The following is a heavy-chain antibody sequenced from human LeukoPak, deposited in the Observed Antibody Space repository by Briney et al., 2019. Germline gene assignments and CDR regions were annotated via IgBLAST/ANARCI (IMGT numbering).Heavy chain of an antibody. CDR1: GYTFTGYY. CDR2: INPNSGGT. CDR3: AKARVRTTGGKNGFDY. Sequence: ASVKVSCKASGYTFTGYYMHWVRQAPGQGLEWMGWINPNSGGTNYAQKFQGRVTITRDTSISTAYMELSRLRSDDTAVYYCAKARVRTTGGKNGFDYWGQGTLVTVSS. D-gene: IGHD4-11*01. V-gene: IGHV1-2*02. J-gene: IGHJ4*02.